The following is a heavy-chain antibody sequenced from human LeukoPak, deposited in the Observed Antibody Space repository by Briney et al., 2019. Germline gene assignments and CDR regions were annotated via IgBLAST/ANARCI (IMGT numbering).Heavy chain of an antibody. J-gene: IGHJ4*02. Sequence: ASVKVSCKASGYTFTGYYTHWVRPAPGQGGECMGWIKPNSGYTNHAHKFHGRVTLTRHTSISTAYRELSNLRSDDSALYHCAGEYCSGGTCRQGFYYRGEGALVTVSS. V-gene: IGHV1-2*07. D-gene: IGHD2-15*01. CDR3: AGEYCSGGTCRQGFYY. CDR2: IKPNSGYT. CDR1: GYTFTGYY.